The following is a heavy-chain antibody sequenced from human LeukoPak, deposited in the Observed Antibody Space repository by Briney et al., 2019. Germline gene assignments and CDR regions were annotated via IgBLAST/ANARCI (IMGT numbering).Heavy chain of an antibody. J-gene: IGHJ4*02. CDR1: GYSISNGSY. CDR2: VYHSGST. V-gene: IGHV4-38-2*01. Sequence: PSEALSLTCSVPGYSISNGSYWGWIRQPPGKGLEWIGSVYHSGSTYYNPSLKRRATISIDTSKNQFSLKLRSVTAADTAVYYCASREYQQPTGKDYWGQGTLVTVSS. CDR3: ASREYQQPTGKDY. D-gene: IGHD2-2*01.